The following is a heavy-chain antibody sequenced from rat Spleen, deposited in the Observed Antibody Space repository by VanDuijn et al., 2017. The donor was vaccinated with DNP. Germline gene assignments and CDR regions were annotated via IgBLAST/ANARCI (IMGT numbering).Heavy chain of an antibody. CDR3: ARWVYYFDY. Sequence: EVQLHESGPGLVKPSQSLSLTCSVTGYSITSNYWGWVRKFPGNKMEYIGHISFSGSTNYNPSLKSQISITRDTSKNQFFLHLHSVTTEDTATYYCARWVYYFDYWGQGVMVTVSS. J-gene: IGHJ2*01. V-gene: IGHV3-1*01. CDR2: ISFSGST. CDR1: GYSITSNY.